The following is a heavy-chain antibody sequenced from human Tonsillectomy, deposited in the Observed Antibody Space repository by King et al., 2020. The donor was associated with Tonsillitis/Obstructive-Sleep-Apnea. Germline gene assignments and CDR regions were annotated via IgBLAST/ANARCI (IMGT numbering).Heavy chain of an antibody. D-gene: IGHD1-26*01. CDR3: ARLGASGGYYGTVDY. Sequence: QLVQSGAEVKKPGESLKISCKGSGYSFTSYWIGWVRQMPGKGLEWMAIIYPSDSDTRYSPSFQGQVTISVDKSFSTAYLQWSSLKASDTAMYYCARLGASGGYYGTVDYWGQGTLVTVSS. CDR2: IYPSDSDT. V-gene: IGHV5-51*03. CDR1: GYSFTSYW. J-gene: IGHJ4*02.